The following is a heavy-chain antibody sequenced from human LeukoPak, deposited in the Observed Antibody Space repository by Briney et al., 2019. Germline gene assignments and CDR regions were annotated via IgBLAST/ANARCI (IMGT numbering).Heavy chain of an antibody. CDR3: ARGPYCSSIRYYKKAFDP. CDR1: RFTFDDYG. J-gene: IGHJ5*02. Sequence: GGSLRLSCAASRFTFDDYGMSWVRQAPGKGLEWVSANHRNGDSTGYADSVKGRFTISRDNAKNSLYLQMNSLRAEDTALYYCARGPYCSSIRYYKKAFDPWGQGTLVTVSS. D-gene: IGHD2-2*02. CDR2: NHRNGDST. V-gene: IGHV3-20*04.